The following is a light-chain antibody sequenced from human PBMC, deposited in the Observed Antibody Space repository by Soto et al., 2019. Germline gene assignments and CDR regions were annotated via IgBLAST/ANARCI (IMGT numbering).Light chain of an antibody. CDR1: SSDVGPYKL. V-gene: IGLV2-23*01. CDR3: CSYAASDLI. CDR2: EGT. Sequence: QSALTQPASVSGSPGQSITISCSGASSDVGPYKLVAWYQQHPDKAPKLIIHEGTKRPSGVSSRFSGSQSGTTASLTISGLRAEDEADYYCCSYAASDLIFGGGTKLTVL. J-gene: IGLJ2*01.